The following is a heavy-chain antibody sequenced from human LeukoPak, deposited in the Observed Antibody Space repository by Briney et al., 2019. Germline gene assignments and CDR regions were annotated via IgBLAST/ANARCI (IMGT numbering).Heavy chain of an antibody. CDR1: GFTFSSYA. D-gene: IGHD2-15*01. J-gene: IGHJ4*02. Sequence: LTGGSLRLSCAASGFTFSSYAMSWVRQAPGKGLEWVSAISGSGGSTYYADSAKGRFTISRDNSKNTLYLQMNSLRAEDTAVYYCARDVSMVVADYFDYWGQGTLVTVSS. CDR3: ARDVSMVVADYFDY. CDR2: ISGSGGST. V-gene: IGHV3-23*01.